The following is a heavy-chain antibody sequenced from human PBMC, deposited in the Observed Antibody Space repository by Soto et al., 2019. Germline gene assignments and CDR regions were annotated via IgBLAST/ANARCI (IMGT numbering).Heavy chain of an antibody. CDR3: ARATSRRPYGNKDHYYYYGMDV. J-gene: IGHJ6*02. D-gene: IGHD3-10*01. V-gene: IGHV2-5*02. CDR1: GFSLSTSGVG. CDR2: IYWDDDK. Sequence: QITLKESGPPLVKPTQTLTLTCTFSGFSLSTSGVGVGWIRQPPGKALEWLALIYWDDDKRYSPSLKSRLTITKDTSKNQVVLTMTNMDPVDTATYYCARATSRRPYGNKDHYYYYGMDVWGQGTTVTVSS.